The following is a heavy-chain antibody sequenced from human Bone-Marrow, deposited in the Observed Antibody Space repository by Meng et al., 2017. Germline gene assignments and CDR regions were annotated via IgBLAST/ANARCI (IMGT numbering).Heavy chain of an antibody. Sequence: ETLSLTCAASGFTFSSHWMNWVRQAPGKGLEWVSYISSSGSTIYYADSVKGRFTISRDNAKNSLYLQMNSLRAEDTAVYYCARVSSGYSHFDYWGQGTLVTVSS. CDR3: ARVSSGYSHFDY. J-gene: IGHJ4*02. D-gene: IGHD3-22*01. V-gene: IGHV3-48*04. CDR2: ISSSGSTI. CDR1: GFTFSSHW.